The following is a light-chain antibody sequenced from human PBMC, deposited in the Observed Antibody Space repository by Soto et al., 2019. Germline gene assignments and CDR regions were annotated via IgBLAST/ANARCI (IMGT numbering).Light chain of an antibody. V-gene: IGLV2-14*01. J-gene: IGLJ2*01. CDR2: EVS. CDR3: SSYTSSSTSVV. CDR1: SSDVGGYNY. Sequence: QSALTQPASVSGSPGQSITISCTGTSSDVGGYNYVSWYQQHPGTAPKLMIYEVSNRPSGVSNRFSGSKSGNTASLTISGLQAEDEADYYCSSYTSSSTSVVFGGGTKLTVL.